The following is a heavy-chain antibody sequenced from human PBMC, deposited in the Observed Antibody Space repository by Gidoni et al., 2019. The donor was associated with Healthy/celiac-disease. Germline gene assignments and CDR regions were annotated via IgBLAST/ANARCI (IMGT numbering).Heavy chain of an antibody. D-gene: IGHD3-10*01. CDR3: ASYGSGSPEFDY. J-gene: IGHJ4*02. V-gene: IGHV1-8*01. CDR1: GYTFTSYD. Sequence: QVQLVQSGAEVKTPGAAVKVSCEASGYTFTSYDINWVRQATGKGLKWMGWMNPNSGNTGYAQKFQGRVTMTRNTSISTAYMELSSLRSEDTAVYYCASYGSGSPEFDYWGQGTLVTVSS. CDR2: MNPNSGNT.